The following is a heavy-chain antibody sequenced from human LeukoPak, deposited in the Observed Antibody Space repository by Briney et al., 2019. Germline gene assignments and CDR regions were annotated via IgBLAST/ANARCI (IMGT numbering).Heavy chain of an antibody. J-gene: IGHJ4*02. D-gene: IGHD2-8*02. CDR2: INHSGST. CDR1: GGSFSGYY. Sequence: SETLSLTCAVYGGSFSGYYWSWIRQPPGKGLEWIGEINHSGSTNYNPSLKSRVTISVDTSKNQVSLKLSSVTAADTAVYYCARLLVAFDYWGQGTLVTVSS. CDR3: ARLLVAFDY. V-gene: IGHV4-34*01.